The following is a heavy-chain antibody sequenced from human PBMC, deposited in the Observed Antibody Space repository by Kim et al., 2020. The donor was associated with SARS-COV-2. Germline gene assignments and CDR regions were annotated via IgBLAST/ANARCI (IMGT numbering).Heavy chain of an antibody. CDR1: GGSISSYY. V-gene: IGHV4-59*08. Sequence: SETLSLTCTVSGGSISSYYWSWIRQPPGKGLEWIGYIYYSGSTNYNPSLKSRVTISVDTSKNQFSLKLSSVTAADTAVYYCARGYDYYYFDYWGQGTLVTVSS. CDR2: IYYSGST. J-gene: IGHJ4*02. D-gene: IGHD5-12*01. CDR3: ARGYDYYYFDY.